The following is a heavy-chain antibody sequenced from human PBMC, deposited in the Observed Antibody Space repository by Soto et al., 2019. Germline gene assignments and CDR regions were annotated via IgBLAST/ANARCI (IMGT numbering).Heavy chain of an antibody. J-gene: IGHJ3*01. CDR2: IHSDGSST. V-gene: IGHV3-74*01. D-gene: IGHD1-26*01. CDR1: GFTFSYYW. CDR3: ARGDRGAFDL. Sequence: EVQLVESGGGLVRPGGSLRFSCAASGFTFSYYWMHWVRQAPGKGLVWVSRIHSDGSSTTYADFVKGRFIISRDNARNTVDLKMNSVRVEDTAVYYCARGDRGAFDLWGQGTVVTVSS.